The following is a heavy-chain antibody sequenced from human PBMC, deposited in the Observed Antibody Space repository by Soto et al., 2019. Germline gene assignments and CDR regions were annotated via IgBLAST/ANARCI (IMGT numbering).Heavy chain of an antibody. CDR2: ITASGGST. D-gene: IGHD2-2*01. V-gene: IGHV3-23*01. CDR3: AHTQGIVLVPADTWY. CDR1: GFTFSSYA. Sequence: GGSLRLSCAASGFTFSSYAMSWVRQAPGKGLEWVSGITASGGSTSYADSVKGRFTISRDNSKNTLYLQMNSLRAEDTAVYYCAHTQGIVLVPADTWYRGQGTLVTVSS. J-gene: IGHJ4*02.